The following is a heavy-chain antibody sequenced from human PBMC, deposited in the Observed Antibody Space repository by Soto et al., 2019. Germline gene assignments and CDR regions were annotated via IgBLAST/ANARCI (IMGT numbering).Heavy chain of an antibody. D-gene: IGHD5-12*01. J-gene: IGHJ4*02. V-gene: IGHV4-61*02. Sequence: SETLSLTCAVSGGSISSGGYSWSWIRQPPGKGLEWIGRIYTSGSTNYNPSLKSRVTMSVDTSKNQFSLKLSSVTAADTAVYYCARESGYDSRFDYWGQGTLVTVSS. CDR2: IYTSGST. CDR1: GGSISSGGYS. CDR3: ARESGYDSRFDY.